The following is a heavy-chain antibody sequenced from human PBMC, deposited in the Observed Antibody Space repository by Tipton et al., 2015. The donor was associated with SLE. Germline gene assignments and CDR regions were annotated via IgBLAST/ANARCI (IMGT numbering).Heavy chain of an antibody. CDR3: ARQAAAAGTGAFDI. CDR1: GGSISSYY. Sequence: LRLSCTVSGGSISSYYWSWIRQPPGKGLEWIGYIYYSGSTNYNPSLKSRVTISVDTSKNQFSLKLSSVTAADTAVYYCARQAAAAGTGAFDIWGQGTMVTVSS. J-gene: IGHJ3*02. D-gene: IGHD6-13*01. V-gene: IGHV4-59*01. CDR2: IYYSGST.